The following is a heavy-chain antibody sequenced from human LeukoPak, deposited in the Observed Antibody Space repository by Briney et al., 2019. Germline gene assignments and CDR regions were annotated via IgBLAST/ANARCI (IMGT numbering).Heavy chain of an antibody. CDR1: GFSFRTYS. CDR3: AKLHGGSSAAYFREDY. J-gene: IGHJ4*02. V-gene: IGHV3-23*01. D-gene: IGHD6-6*01. CDR2: ISGSGGST. Sequence: GGSLRLSCAASGFSFRTYSMNWVRQAPGKGLEWVSAISGSGGSTYYADSVKGRFTISRDNSKNTLYLQMNSLRAEDTAVYYCAKLHGGSSAAYFREDYWGQGTLVTVSS.